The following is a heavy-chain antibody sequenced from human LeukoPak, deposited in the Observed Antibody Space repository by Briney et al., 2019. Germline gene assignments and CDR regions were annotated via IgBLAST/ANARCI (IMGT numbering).Heavy chain of an antibody. CDR3: ARDQRGSYFDY. J-gene: IGHJ4*02. CDR1: GFTFSNYA. D-gene: IGHD1-26*01. CDR2: IYYSGST. Sequence: PGGSLRLSCAASGFTFSNYAMSWVRQAPGKGLEWIGYIYYSGSTNYNPSLKSRVTISVDTSKNQVSLKLSSVTAADTAVYYCARDQRGSYFDYWGQGTLVTVSS. V-gene: IGHV4-59*01.